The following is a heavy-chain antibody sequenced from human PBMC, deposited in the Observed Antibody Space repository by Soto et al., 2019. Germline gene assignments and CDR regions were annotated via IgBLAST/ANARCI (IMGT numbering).Heavy chain of an antibody. CDR3: ARGLPPYSSGWYFDY. D-gene: IGHD6-19*01. CDR1: GFIFSSYS. CDR2: ISSSSSTR. Sequence: EVQLVESGGGLVQPGGSLRFSCAASGFIFSSYSMNWVRQAPGKGLEWVSYISSSSSTRYYADSVKGRFTISRDNAKHSLYLQMYSLRDEDTAVYYCARGLPPYSSGWYFDYWGQGTLVTVSS. J-gene: IGHJ4*02. V-gene: IGHV3-48*02.